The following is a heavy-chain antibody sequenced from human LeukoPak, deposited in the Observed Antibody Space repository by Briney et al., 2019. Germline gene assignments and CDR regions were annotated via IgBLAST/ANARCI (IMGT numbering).Heavy chain of an antibody. V-gene: IGHV3-23*01. CDR1: GFTFSSYA. CDR2: ITGST. Sequence: GGSLRLSCAASGFTFSSYAMSWVRQAPGKGLEWVSSITGSTYYADSVKGRFTISRDNSKNTLYLQMNSLRAEDTAVYYCAKVDYSYNFDYWGQGTLVTASS. CDR3: AKVDYSYNFDY. D-gene: IGHD4-11*01. J-gene: IGHJ4*02.